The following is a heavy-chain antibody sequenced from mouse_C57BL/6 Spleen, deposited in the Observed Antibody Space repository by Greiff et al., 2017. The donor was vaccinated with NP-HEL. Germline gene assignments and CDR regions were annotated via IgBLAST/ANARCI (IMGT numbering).Heavy chain of an antibody. CDR1: GYAFSSSW. CDR2: IYPGDGDT. J-gene: IGHJ2*01. D-gene: IGHD2-5*01. Sequence: VQLQQSGPELVKPGASVKISRKASGYAFSSSWMNWVKQRPGKGLEWIGRIYPGDGDTNYNGKFKGKATLTADKSSSTAYMQLSSLTSEDSAVYFCARNYSNYEGYFDYWGQGTTLTVSS. CDR3: ARNYSNYEGYFDY. V-gene: IGHV1-82*01.